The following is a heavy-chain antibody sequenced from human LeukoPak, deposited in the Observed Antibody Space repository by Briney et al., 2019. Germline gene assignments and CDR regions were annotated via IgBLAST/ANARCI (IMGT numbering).Heavy chain of an antibody. CDR2: ISGYNGNT. Sequence: ASVKVSCKASGYTFTNYGITWVRQAPGQGLEWMGWISGYNGNTNYAQKLQGRVTMTTETSTSTAYMELRSLRSDDTAMYYCARTAELDYWGQGTLVTVSS. CDR1: GYTFTNYG. D-gene: IGHD2-21*02. J-gene: IGHJ4*02. V-gene: IGHV1-18*01. CDR3: ARTAELDY.